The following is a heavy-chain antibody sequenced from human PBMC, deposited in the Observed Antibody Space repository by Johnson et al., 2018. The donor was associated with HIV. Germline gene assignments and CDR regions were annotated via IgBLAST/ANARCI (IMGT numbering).Heavy chain of an antibody. J-gene: IGHJ3*01. CDR3: ARRGARIVRGGAFDF. D-gene: IGHD6-6*01. V-gene: IGHV3-30*04. CDR1: GFTFSSYG. Sequence: VQLVESGGGVVQPGRSLRLSCAASGFTFSSYGMHWVRQAPAKGLEWVAVISYDGSDKDYADSVKGRFTISRDSSKNTLYLQMNSLRGEDTAVYYCARRGARIVRGGAFDFWGQGTMVTVSS. CDR2: ISYDGSDK.